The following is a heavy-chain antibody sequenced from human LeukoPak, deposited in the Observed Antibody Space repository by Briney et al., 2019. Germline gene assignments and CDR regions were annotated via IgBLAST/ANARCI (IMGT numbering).Heavy chain of an antibody. CDR1: GFTFSGYA. Sequence: GGSLRLSCAASGFTFSGYAMSWVRQAPGKGLEWVSGIGGSGGATYYADSVKGRFTTSRDNSKKRLYLQMNSLRAEDTAVYYCAKIFRTAGPGYWGQGTLVTVSS. D-gene: IGHD6-13*01. V-gene: IGHV3-23*01. CDR3: AKIFRTAGPGY. J-gene: IGHJ4*02. CDR2: IGGSGGAT.